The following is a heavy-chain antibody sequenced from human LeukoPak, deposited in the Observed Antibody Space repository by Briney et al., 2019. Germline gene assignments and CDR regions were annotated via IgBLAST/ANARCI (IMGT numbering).Heavy chain of an antibody. CDR3: ARNLRTKYSSSWSYNWFDP. Sequence: PSETLSLTCTVSGYSISSGYYWGWIRQPPGKGLEWIGSIYHSGSTYYNPSLKSRVTISVDTSKNQFSLKLSSVTAADTAVYYCARNLRTKYSSSWSYNWFDPWGQGTLVTVSS. CDR1: GYSISSGYY. V-gene: IGHV4-38-2*02. J-gene: IGHJ5*02. CDR2: IYHSGST. D-gene: IGHD6-13*01.